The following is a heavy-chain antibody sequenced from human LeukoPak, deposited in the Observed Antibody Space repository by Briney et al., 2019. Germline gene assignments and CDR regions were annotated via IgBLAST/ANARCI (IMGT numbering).Heavy chain of an antibody. CDR1: GGSISSGGYS. CDR2: IYHSGST. J-gene: IGHJ2*01. CDR3: ARTEIGDSDWYFDL. V-gene: IGHV4-30-2*01. Sequence: SQTLSLTCAVSGGSISSGGYSWSWIRQPPGKGLEWIGYIYHSGSTYYDPSLKSRVTISVDRSKNQFSLKLSSVTAADTAVYYCARTEIGDSDWYFDLWGRGTLVTVSS. D-gene: IGHD2-21*01.